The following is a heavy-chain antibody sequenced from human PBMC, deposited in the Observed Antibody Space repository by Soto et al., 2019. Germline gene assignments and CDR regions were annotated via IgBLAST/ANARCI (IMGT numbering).Heavy chain of an antibody. CDR1: GYSFKDDY. CDR3: ARISCKGGSCYFDFDH. J-gene: IGHJ4*02. CDR2: INPSGEHT. D-gene: IGHD2-15*01. Sequence: ASVKVSCKASGYSFKDDYMQWVRQAPGRGLEWVGIINPSGEHTNYAQQFRGRVAMTRDTSTSTAYMELRSLRSEDTAVYFCARISCKGGSCYFDFDHWGQGTLVIVSS. V-gene: IGHV1-46*02.